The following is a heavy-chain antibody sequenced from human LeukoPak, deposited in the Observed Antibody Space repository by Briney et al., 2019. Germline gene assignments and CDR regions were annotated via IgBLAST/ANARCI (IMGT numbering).Heavy chain of an antibody. Sequence: ASVKVSCKVSGYTLTELSMHWVRQAPGKGLEWMGGFDPEDGETIYAQKFQGRVTMTEDTSTDTAYMELSSLRSEDTAVYYCAFNKALGATEGYWGQGTLVTVSS. J-gene: IGHJ4*02. CDR3: AFNKALGATEGY. CDR1: GYTLTELS. D-gene: IGHD1-26*01. V-gene: IGHV1-24*01. CDR2: FDPEDGET.